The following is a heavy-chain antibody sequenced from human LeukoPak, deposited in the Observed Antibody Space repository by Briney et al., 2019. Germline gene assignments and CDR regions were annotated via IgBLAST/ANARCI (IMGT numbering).Heavy chain of an antibody. CDR1: GASISSYF. J-gene: IGHJ4*02. CDR2: IYTSGST. V-gene: IGHV4-4*07. CDR3: ARLPPPGASGSPIY. D-gene: IGHD3-10*01. Sequence: SETLSLTCTVSGASISSYFWSWIRQPAGKGLEWIGRIYTSGSTDYNPSLKSRVTMSVDTSKNQFSLKLNSVTAADTAAYYCARLPPPGASGSPIYWGQGTLVTVSS.